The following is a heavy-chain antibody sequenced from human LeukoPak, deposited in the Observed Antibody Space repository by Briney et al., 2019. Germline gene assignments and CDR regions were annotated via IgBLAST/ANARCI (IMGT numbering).Heavy chain of an antibody. J-gene: IGHJ4*02. CDR2: IYYSGST. CDR3: ARQSGYSYGYVDY. Sequence: PSETLSLTCTVSGGSNSTSSTYYWGWIRQPPGKGLEWIGSIYYSGSTYYNPSLKSRVTISVDTSKNQFSLKLSSVTAADTAVYYCARQSGYSYGYVDYWGQGTLVTVSS. D-gene: IGHD5-18*01. V-gene: IGHV4-39*01. CDR1: GGSNSTSSTYY.